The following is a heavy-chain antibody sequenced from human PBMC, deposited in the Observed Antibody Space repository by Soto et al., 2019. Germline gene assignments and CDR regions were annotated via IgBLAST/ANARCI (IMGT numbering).Heavy chain of an antibody. CDR3: ARVGENCSGGSCYSAHYYYYYMDV. CDR2: INHSGST. V-gene: IGHV4-34*01. J-gene: IGHJ6*03. Sequence: QVQLQQWGAGLLKPSETLSLTCAVYGGSFSGYYWSWIRQPPGKGLAWIGEINHSGSTNYNPSLKSRVTISVDTAKNQFSLKLSSVTAADTAVYYCARVGENCSGGSCYSAHYYYYYMDVWGKGTTVTVSS. D-gene: IGHD2-15*01. CDR1: GGSFSGYY.